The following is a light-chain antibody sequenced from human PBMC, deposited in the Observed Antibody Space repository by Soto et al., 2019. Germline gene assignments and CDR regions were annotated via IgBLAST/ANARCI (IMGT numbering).Light chain of an antibody. CDR2: VAS. J-gene: IGKJ2*01. V-gene: IGKV3-20*01. CDR3: QRYGSSPPHT. Sequence: EIVLTQSPGTLSLSPGEGATLSCRASQNIYNNYLAWYQQKPGQAPRLLISVASSRATGIPDRFSGSGSGTDFTLTIRRLESEDFAVYYCQRYGSSPPHTFGQGTKLEIK. CDR1: QNIYNNY.